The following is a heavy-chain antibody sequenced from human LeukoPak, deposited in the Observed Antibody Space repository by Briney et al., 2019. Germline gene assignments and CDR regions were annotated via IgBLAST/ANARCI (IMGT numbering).Heavy chain of an antibody. CDR3: AKSGRGSGSYYNAYYFDY. J-gene: IGHJ4*02. Sequence: GGSLRLSCAASGFTFSSYAMSWFPRAPGKGLEGASPIRGSGGSTYYADSVKGRFTISRDNSKNTLYLQMNSLRAEDTAVYYCAKSGRGSGSYYNAYYFDYWGQGTLVTVSS. D-gene: IGHD3-10*01. CDR2: IRGSGGST. CDR1: GFTFSSYA. V-gene: IGHV3-23*01.